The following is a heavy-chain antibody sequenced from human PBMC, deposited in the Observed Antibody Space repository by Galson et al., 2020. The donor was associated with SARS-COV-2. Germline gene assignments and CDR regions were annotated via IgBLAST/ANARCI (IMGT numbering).Heavy chain of an antibody. V-gene: IGHV4-59*01. CDR2: IYYTGRT. CDR1: GDSISSDY. Sequence: SETLSLTCIVSGDSISSDYWSWFRQPPGKGLEYIGYIYYTGRTHYSPSLKSRASISLDTSKNQFSLNLNSVTAADTAVYYCGRVGASSRLCDPWGQGTRVTVSS. J-gene: IGHJ5*02. CDR3: GRVGASSRLCDP. D-gene: IGHD6-6*01.